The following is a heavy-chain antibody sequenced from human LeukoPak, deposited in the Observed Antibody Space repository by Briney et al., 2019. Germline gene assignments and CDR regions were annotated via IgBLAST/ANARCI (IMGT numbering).Heavy chain of an antibody. Sequence: GASVKVSCKASGYTFTSYGISWVRQAPGQGLEWMGWISAYNGNTNYAQKLQGRVTMTTDTSTSTAYMELRSLRSDDTAVYYCARGRGDVVAATFREFDYWGQGTLVTVSS. CDR1: GYTFTSYG. CDR2: ISAYNGNT. CDR3: ARGRGDVVAATFREFDY. J-gene: IGHJ4*02. D-gene: IGHD2-15*01. V-gene: IGHV1-18*01.